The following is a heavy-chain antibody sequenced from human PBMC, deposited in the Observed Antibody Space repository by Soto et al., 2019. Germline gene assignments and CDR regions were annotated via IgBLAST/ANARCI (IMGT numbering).Heavy chain of an antibody. J-gene: IGHJ4*02. V-gene: IGHV4-59*08. CDR1: GGSISRNN. CDR2: LHYSGST. CDR3: AGRYGPGFDY. Sequence: QVQLQASGPGLVKPSETLSLTCTCTGGSISRNNRSWIRQPPGKGLEWLAHLHYSGSTNYNPSLNRGVTIAVDTAKKEFSLQWSSVNAADTAVYYCAGRYGPGFDYWGQGTLVTVSS. D-gene: IGHD4-17*01.